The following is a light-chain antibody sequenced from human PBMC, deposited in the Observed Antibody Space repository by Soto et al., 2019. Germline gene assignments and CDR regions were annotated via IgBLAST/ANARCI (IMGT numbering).Light chain of an antibody. CDR3: QQRVNWPLT. Sequence: EILMTQSPATLSVSPGERVILSCRASQSVGSTLAWYQQKPGQAPRLLIRGASTRATGVPARFSGSGSGTEFTLTIGSLQSEDFAVYYCQQRVNWPLTFGGGTKVEIK. CDR2: GAS. V-gene: IGKV3-15*01. J-gene: IGKJ4*01. CDR1: QSVGST.